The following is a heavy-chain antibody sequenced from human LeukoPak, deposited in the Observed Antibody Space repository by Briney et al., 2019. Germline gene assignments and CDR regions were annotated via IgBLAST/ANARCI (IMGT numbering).Heavy chain of an antibody. Sequence: ASVKVSCKVSGYTLTELSMHWVRQAPGKGLEWMGGFDPEDGETIYAQKFQGRVTMTRDTSTSTVYMELSSLGSEDTAVYYCARGGMEYYDFWSGYHNPYYYGMDVWGQGTTVTVSS. CDR2: FDPEDGET. CDR3: ARGGMEYYDFWSGYHNPYYYGMDV. D-gene: IGHD3-3*01. J-gene: IGHJ6*02. CDR1: GYTLTELS. V-gene: IGHV1-24*01.